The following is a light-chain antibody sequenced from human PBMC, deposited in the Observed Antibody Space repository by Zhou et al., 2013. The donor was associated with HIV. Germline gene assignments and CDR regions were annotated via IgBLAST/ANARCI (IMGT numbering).Light chain of an antibody. CDR1: QSISTN. Sequence: EIVMTQSPATLSVSPGERATLSCRASQSISTNLAWYQQKPGQAPRLLIYGASNRATGIPARFSGSGSGTDFTLTISSLEPEDSAVYYCQQRSNWPPVTFGGGTKVEIK. J-gene: IGKJ4*01. CDR3: QQRSNWPPVT. CDR2: GAS. V-gene: IGKV3-11*01.